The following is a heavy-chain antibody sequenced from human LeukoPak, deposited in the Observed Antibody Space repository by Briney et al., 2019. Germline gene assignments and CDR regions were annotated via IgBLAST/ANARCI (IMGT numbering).Heavy chain of an antibody. V-gene: IGHV1-2*02. CDR2: IDSNSGGT. Sequence: GASVKVSCKSSGYTFTGYYMHWVRQAPGQGFEWMGRIDSNSGGTNYAQNFQGRVTMTRDTSISTVYMELISLRSDDTAVYYCAREMNYDDYRTSDYWGQGTLVTVFS. CDR3: AREMNYDDYRTSDY. D-gene: IGHD4-17*01. J-gene: IGHJ4*02. CDR1: GYTFTGYY.